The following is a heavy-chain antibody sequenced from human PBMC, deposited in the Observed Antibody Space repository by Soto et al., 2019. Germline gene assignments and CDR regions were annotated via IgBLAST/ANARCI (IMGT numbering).Heavy chain of an antibody. D-gene: IGHD3-22*01. V-gene: IGHV1-2*02. Sequence: ASVKVSCKTSGYTFTGYYIHWVRQAPGQGLEWMGWVNPNSGDTNYAQKFQGRVTMTRDTSISTAYMELSRLRSDDTAVYYCARGYYYDSSGNLAYWGQGTLVTVSS. CDR1: GYTFTGYY. CDR3: ARGYYYDSSGNLAY. CDR2: VNPNSGDT. J-gene: IGHJ4*02.